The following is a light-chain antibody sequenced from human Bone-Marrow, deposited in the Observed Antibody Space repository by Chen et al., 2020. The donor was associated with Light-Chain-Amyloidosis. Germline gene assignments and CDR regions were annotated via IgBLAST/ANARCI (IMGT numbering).Light chain of an antibody. Sequence: QAVVTQEPSLTVSPGGTVTLTCASTTGAVTSGHYGYWFQQKPGQAPRTLIYDTSNRHSWTPARFSGSLLWGKAALTLAGAQPEDDGHYYCLLSYNGNRRVFGGGTKLTVL. J-gene: IGLJ3*02. CDR3: LLSYNGNRRV. CDR2: DTS. CDR1: TGAVTSGHY. V-gene: IGLV7-46*01.